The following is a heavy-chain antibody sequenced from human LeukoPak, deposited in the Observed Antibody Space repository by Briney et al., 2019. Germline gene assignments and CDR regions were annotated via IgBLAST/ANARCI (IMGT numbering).Heavy chain of an antibody. CDR1: GYSFTSYW. V-gene: IGHV5-51*01. CDR2: IYPGDSDT. J-gene: IGHJ4*02. CDR3: ARRGELRLGELSPFDY. Sequence: GESLKISCKGSGYSFTSYWIGWVRQMPGKGLEWMGIIYPGDSDTRYSPSFQGQVTISADKSISTAYLQWSSLKASDTAMYYCARRGELRLGELSPFDYLGQGTLVTVSS. D-gene: IGHD3-16*02.